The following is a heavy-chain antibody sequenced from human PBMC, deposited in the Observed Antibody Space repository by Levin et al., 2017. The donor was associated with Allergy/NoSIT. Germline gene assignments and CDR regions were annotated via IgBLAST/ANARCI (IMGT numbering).Heavy chain of an antibody. J-gene: IGHJ5*02. D-gene: IGHD6-13*01. Sequence: ASETLSLTCTVSGGSISSYYWSWIRQPPGKGLEGIGYIYYSGSTNYNPSLKSRVTISVDTSKNQFSLKLSSVTAADTAVYYCAREKYSSSWYLHNWFDPWGQGTLVTVSS. V-gene: IGHV4-59*01. CDR3: AREKYSSSWYLHNWFDP. CDR1: GGSISSYY. CDR2: IYYSGST.